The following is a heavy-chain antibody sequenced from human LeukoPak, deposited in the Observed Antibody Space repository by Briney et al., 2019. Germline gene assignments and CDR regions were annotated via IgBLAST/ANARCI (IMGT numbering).Heavy chain of an antibody. CDR3: ARGRDDFWSGYYSDFDY. J-gene: IGHJ4*02. V-gene: IGHV1-2*02. CDR2: INPNSGGT. D-gene: IGHD3-3*01. Sequence: GASVKVSCKASGYTFTGYYMHWVRQAPGQGLEWMGWINPNSGGTNYAQEFQGRVTMTRDTSISTAYMELSRLRSDDTAVYYCARGRDDFWSGYYSDFDYWGQGTLVTVSS. CDR1: GYTFTGYY.